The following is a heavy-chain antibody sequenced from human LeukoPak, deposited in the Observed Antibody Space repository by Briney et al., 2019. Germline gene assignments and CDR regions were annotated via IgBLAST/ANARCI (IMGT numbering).Heavy chain of an antibody. CDR1: GYTFTSYG. CDR3: ARDPELLDHGYSYADY. J-gene: IGHJ4*02. CDR2: ISAYNGNT. V-gene: IGHV1-18*01. Sequence: ASVKVSCKASGYTFTSYGISWVRQAPGQGLEWMGWISAYNGNTNYAQKLQGRVTMTTDTSTSTAYMELRSLRSDDTAVYYCARDPELLDHGYSYADYWGQGTLVTVSS. D-gene: IGHD5-18*01.